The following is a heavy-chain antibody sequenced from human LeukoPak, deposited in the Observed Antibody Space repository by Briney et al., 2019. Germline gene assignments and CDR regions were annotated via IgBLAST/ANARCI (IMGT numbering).Heavy chain of an antibody. J-gene: IGHJ6*03. Sequence: ASVKVSCKASGYTFTSYDINWVRQAPGQGRKWMGWMNPNSGNTDSAQKFQGRVTMTRDMSTSTVYMELSSLRSEDTAVYYCARDRFGELFSYYYYMDVWGKGTTVTVSS. CDR2: MNPNSGNT. D-gene: IGHD3-10*01. CDR3: ARDRFGELFSYYYYMDV. CDR1: GYTFTSYD. V-gene: IGHV1-8*01.